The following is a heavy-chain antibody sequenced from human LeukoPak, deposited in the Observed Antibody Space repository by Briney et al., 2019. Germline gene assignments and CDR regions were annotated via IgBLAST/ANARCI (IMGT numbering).Heavy chain of an antibody. CDR2: IYYSGST. Sequence: SGTLSLTCAVSGAFITNSHWWSWARQPPGKGLEWIGSIYYSGSTYHNPSLKSRLTISVDTSKNQFSLKLSSVTAADTAVYYCARQEVRYFDWKYHYYGMDVWGQGTTVTVSS. CDR1: GAFITNSHW. J-gene: IGHJ6*02. CDR3: ARQEVRYFDWKYHYYGMDV. V-gene: IGHV4-4*02. D-gene: IGHD3-9*01.